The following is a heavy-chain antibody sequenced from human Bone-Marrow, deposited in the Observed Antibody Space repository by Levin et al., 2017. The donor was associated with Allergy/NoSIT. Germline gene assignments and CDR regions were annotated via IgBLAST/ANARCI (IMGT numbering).Heavy chain of an antibody. Sequence: GESLKISCVASGFTFSSYEMNWVRQAPGKGLEWVSYISSSGTNIYYTDSVKGRFTISRDNAKNSLYLQMNSLRVEDTAVYYCARDLDARRGIFYYYYGMDVWGQGTTVAVSS. CDR2: ISSSGTNI. CDR3: ARDLDARRGIFYYYYGMDV. D-gene: IGHD3-3*02. J-gene: IGHJ6*02. V-gene: IGHV3-48*03. CDR1: GFTFSSYE.